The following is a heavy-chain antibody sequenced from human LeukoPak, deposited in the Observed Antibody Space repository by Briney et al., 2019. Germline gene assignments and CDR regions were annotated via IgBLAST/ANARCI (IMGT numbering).Heavy chain of an antibody. J-gene: IGHJ4*02. Sequence: GGSLRLSCAASGFTFSSYGMTWVRQAPGKGLEWVSYISSSSSTIYYADSVKGRFTISRDNAKNSLYLQLNSLRAEDTAVYYCAKRGVGIAAAIDYWGQGTLVTVSS. CDR1: GFTFSSYG. CDR3: AKRGVGIAAAIDY. CDR2: ISSSSSTI. V-gene: IGHV3-48*01. D-gene: IGHD6-13*01.